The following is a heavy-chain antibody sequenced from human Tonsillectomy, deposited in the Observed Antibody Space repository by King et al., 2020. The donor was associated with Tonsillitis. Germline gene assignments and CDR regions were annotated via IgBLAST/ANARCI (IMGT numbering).Heavy chain of an antibody. V-gene: IGHV3-15*07. CDR2: IKSKTDGGTT. CDR3: TTAELDPLGSMWWELLGRDY. CDR1: GFTFSNAW. J-gene: IGHJ4*02. Sequence: VQLVESGGGLVKPGGSLRLSCAASGFTFSNAWMNWVRQAPGKGLEWVGRIKSKTDGGTTDYAAPVKGRFTISRDDSKNTLYLQMNSLKTEDTAVYYCTTAELDPLGSMWWELLGRDYWGQGTLVTVSS. D-gene: IGHD1-26*01.